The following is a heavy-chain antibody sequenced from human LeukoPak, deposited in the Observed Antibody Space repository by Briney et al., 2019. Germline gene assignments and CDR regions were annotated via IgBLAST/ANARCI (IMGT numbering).Heavy chain of an antibody. D-gene: IGHD6-6*01. V-gene: IGHV3-30*03. CDR2: ISYDGSNK. CDR1: GFTFSSYG. J-gene: IGHJ4*02. Sequence: GGSLRLSCAASGFTFSSYGMHWVRLAPGKGLEWVAVISYDGSNKYYADSVKGRFTISRDNSKNTLYLQMNGLRAEDTAVYYCARLRYSISSGPDYWGQGTLVTVSS. CDR3: ARLRYSISSGPDY.